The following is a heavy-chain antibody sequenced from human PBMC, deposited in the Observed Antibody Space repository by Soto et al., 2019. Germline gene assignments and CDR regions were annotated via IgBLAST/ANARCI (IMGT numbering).Heavy chain of an antibody. J-gene: IGHJ5*02. CDR3: AHGANIAAAGSWSDP. CDR1: GFSLSTSGVG. D-gene: IGHD6-13*01. V-gene: IGHV2-5*02. CDR2: IYWDDDK. Sequence: QITLKESGPTLVKPTQTLTLTCTFSGFSLSTSGVGVGWIRQPPGKALEWLALIYWDDDKRYSPSLKSRLTIPKAPSQNQVVLTMTNMDPVDTATYYCAHGANIAAAGSWSDPWGQGTLVTVSS.